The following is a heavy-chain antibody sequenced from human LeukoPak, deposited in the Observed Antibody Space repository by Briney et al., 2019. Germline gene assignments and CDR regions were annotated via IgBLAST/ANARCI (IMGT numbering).Heavy chain of an antibody. V-gene: IGHV3-23*01. CDR3: AKGPSIAAANWFDP. J-gene: IGHJ5*02. CDR2: ISGSGGST. Sequence: GGSLRLSCAASGFTFNSYAMTWVRQAPGKGLEWVSGISGSGGSTYYADSVKGRFTISRGNSKNTLYLQMNSLRAEDTAVYYCAKGPSIAAANWFDPWGQGTLVTVSS. CDR1: GFTFNSYA. D-gene: IGHD6-13*01.